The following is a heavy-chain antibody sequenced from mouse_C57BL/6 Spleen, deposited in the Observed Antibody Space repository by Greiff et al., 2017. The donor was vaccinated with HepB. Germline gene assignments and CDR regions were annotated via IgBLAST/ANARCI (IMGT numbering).Heavy chain of an antibody. D-gene: IGHD1-1*01. V-gene: IGHV5-4*03. CDR1: GFTFSSYA. CDR3: ASYYGSSFYWYFDV. Sequence: DVMLVESGGGLVKPGGSLKLSCAASGFTFSSYAMSWVRQTPEKRLEWVATISDGGSYTYYPDNVKGRFTISRDNAKNNRYLQMSHLKSEDTAMYYCASYYGSSFYWYFDVWGTGTTVTVSS. J-gene: IGHJ1*03. CDR2: ISDGGSYT.